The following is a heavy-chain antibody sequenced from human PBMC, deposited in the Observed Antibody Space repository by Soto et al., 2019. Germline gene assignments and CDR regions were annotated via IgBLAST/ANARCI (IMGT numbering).Heavy chain of an antibody. CDR2: ISYDGSNK. CDR1: GFTFSSYA. V-gene: IGHV3-30-3*01. CDR3: AREAGRGSDYFDY. D-gene: IGHD1-1*01. Sequence: QVQLVESGGGVVQPGRSLRLSCAASGFTFSSYAMHWVRQAPGKGLEWVAVISYDGSNKYYADSVKCRFTISRDNSKNTLYLQMNSLRAEDTAVYYCAREAGRGSDYFDYWGQGTLVTVSS. J-gene: IGHJ4*02.